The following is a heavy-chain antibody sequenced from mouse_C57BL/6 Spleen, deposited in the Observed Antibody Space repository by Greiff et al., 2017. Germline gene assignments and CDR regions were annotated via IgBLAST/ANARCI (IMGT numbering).Heavy chain of an antibody. V-gene: IGHV5-15*01. J-gene: IGHJ1*03. Sequence: DVKLQESGGGLVQPGGSLKLSCAASGFTFSDYGMAWVRQAPRKGPEWVAFISNLAYSIYYADTVTGRFTISRENAKNTLYLEMSSLRSEDTAMYYCARTEVARDWYFDVWGTGTTVTVSS. CDR1: GFTFSDYG. CDR3: ARTEVARDWYFDV. CDR2: ISNLAYSI. D-gene: IGHD1-1*01.